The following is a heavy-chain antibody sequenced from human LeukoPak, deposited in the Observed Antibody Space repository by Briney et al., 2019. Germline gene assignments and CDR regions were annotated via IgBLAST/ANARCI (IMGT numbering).Heavy chain of an antibody. CDR1: GFTFNNAW. CDR2: IKSDGGTT. V-gene: IGHV3-15*01. Sequence: GGSLRLSCAASGFTFNNAWMSWVRQAPGKGLEWIGRIKSDGGTTDYAAPVKGRFTISRDDSKNTLYLQMNSLKAEDTAVYYCTTDLGDYGDYVRCWGQGTLVTVPS. CDR3: TTDLGDYGDYVRC. J-gene: IGHJ4*02. D-gene: IGHD4-17*01.